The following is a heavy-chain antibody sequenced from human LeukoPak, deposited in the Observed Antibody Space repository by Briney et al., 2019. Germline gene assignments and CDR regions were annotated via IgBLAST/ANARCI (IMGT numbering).Heavy chain of an antibody. D-gene: IGHD1-26*01. J-gene: IGHJ6*02. V-gene: IGHV3-13*04. CDR3: VRDGVLVGGTGHYYGMDV. CDR1: GFTFSRHA. Sequence: GGSLRLSCAASGFTFSRHATHWVRHTTGKGLEWVPAIGTAGDTYYPGSVKGRFTISRENAKNSLYLQMNSLRAGDTAVYYCVRDGVLVGGTGHYYGMDVWGQGTTVTVSS. CDR2: IGTAGDT.